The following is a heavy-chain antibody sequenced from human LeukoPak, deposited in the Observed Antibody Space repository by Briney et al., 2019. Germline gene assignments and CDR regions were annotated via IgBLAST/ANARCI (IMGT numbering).Heavy chain of an antibody. Sequence: SETLSLTCTVSGGSISSGSYYWSWLRQPAGKGLEWIGRIYTSGSTNYNPSLKSRVTISVDTSKNQFSLKLSSVTAADTAVYYCARDVSSNYDWFDPWGQGTLVTVSS. CDR2: IYTSGST. D-gene: IGHD4-11*01. J-gene: IGHJ5*02. CDR3: ARDVSSNYDWFDP. CDR1: GGSISSGSYY. V-gene: IGHV4-61*02.